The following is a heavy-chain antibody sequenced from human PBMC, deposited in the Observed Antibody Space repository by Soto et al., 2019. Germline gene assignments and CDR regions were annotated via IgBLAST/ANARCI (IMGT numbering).Heavy chain of an antibody. Sequence: SETLSLTCTVSGGSISSGDYYWSWIRQPSGKGLEWIGYIYYSGSTYYNPSLKSRVTISVDTSKNQFSLKLSSVTATDTAVYYCARVLVGATHFDYWGQGTLVTVSS. CDR3: ARVLVGATHFDY. CDR2: IYYSGST. D-gene: IGHD2-8*02. CDR1: GGSISSGDYY. V-gene: IGHV4-30-4*01. J-gene: IGHJ4*02.